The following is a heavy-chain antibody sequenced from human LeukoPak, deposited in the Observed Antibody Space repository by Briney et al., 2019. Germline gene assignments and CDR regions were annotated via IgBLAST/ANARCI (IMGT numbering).Heavy chain of an antibody. CDR1: GDSIGNYY. J-gene: IGHJ4*02. Sequence: KPSETLSLTCTVSGDSIGNYYWNWIRQPAGKGLEWIGRISTSGTTNYHPSLKSRVTLSLDTSKNQFSLNLRSVTAADTAIYFCARRHPYYYGSGTYSREDWGQGTLVTVSS. CDR2: ISTSGTT. D-gene: IGHD3-10*01. CDR3: ARRHPYYYGSGTYSRED. V-gene: IGHV4-4*07.